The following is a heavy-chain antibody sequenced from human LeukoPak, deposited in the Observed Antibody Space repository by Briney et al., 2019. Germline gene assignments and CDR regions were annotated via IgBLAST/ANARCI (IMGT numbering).Heavy chain of an antibody. CDR1: GHTFTGYY. Sequence: ASVKVSCKASGHTFTGYYMHWVRQAPGQGLEWMGWINANSGDTNYAQKFQGRVTMTRDTSISTAYMELSRLRSDDTAVYYCARDISVAAAGPNYWGQGTLVTVSS. V-gene: IGHV1-2*02. J-gene: IGHJ4*02. CDR2: INANSGDT. D-gene: IGHD6-13*01. CDR3: ARDISVAAAGPNY.